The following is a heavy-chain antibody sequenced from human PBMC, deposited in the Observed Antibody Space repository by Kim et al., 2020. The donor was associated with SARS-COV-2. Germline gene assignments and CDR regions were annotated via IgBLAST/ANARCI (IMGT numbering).Heavy chain of an antibody. CDR2: ISSSSSYI. Sequence: GGSLRLSCAASGFTFSSYSMNWVRQAPGKGLEWVSSISSSSSYIYYADSVKGRFTISRDNAKNSLYLQMNSLRAEDTAVYYCARDGSYYYDSSGYPELIENFDYWGQGTLVTVSS. CDR1: GFTFSSYS. D-gene: IGHD3-22*01. J-gene: IGHJ4*02. V-gene: IGHV3-21*01. CDR3: ARDGSYYYDSSGYPELIENFDY.